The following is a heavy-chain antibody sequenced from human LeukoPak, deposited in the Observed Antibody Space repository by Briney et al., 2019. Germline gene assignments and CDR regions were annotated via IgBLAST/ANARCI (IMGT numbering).Heavy chain of an antibody. J-gene: IGHJ3*02. CDR1: GGSISSGNCY. V-gene: IGHV4-61*02. D-gene: IGHD3-22*01. Sequence: SETLSLTSTVSGGSISSGNCYWSWIRQPAGKGLEWIGRGYTSGGTNYHPSLKSRVTISVDTSKNQVSLKLSSVAAADTAVYYCARDGSSSAYYYDSFDIWGQGTMVTVSS. CDR3: ARDGSSSAYYYDSFDI. CDR2: GYTSGGT.